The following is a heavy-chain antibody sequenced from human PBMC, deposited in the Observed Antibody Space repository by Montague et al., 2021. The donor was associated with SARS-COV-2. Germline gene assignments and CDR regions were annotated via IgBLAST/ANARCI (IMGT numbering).Heavy chain of an antibody. D-gene: IGHD6-13*01. CDR2: IYYSGST. V-gene: IGHV4-59*12. CDR3: ATLSRRTAAGTRDYFGLDV. J-gene: IGHJ6*02. CDR1: GGSISSYY. Sequence: SETLSLTCTVSGGSISSYYWSWIRQPPGKGLEWIGYIYYSGSTNYNPSLKSRVTISLDTSKNQFSLRLSSLIAADTAVYYCATLSRRTAAGTRDYFGLDVWGQGTTVAVSS.